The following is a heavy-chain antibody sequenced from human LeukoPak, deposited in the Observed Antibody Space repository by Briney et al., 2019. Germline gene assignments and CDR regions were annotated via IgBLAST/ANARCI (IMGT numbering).Heavy chain of an antibody. CDR1: GGSFSGYY. CDR2: INHSGST. V-gene: IGHV4-34*01. D-gene: IGHD5-12*01. J-gene: IGHJ6*02. CDR3: ARGRIVATIRRYYGMDV. Sequence: SETLSLTCAVYGGSFSGYYWSWIRQPPGKGLEWIGEINHSGSTNYNPSLKSRVTISVDTSKNQFSLKLSSVTAADTAVYYCARGRIVATIRRYYGMDVWGQGTTVTASS.